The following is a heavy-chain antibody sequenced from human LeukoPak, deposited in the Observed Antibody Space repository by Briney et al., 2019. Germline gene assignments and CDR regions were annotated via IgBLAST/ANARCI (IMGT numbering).Heavy chain of an antibody. J-gene: IGHJ4*02. Sequence: SVKVSCKASGYTFTDYYMHWVRQAPGQGLEWMGWINPNSGGTNYTHKFQGRVTMTTDTSMNTAYMELSSLTSDDTAVYYCARDRGSSLSWACAHWGQGTLVTVSS. D-gene: IGHD6-13*01. V-gene: IGHV1-2*07. CDR3: ARDRGSSLSWACAH. CDR1: GYTFTDYY. CDR2: INPNSGGT.